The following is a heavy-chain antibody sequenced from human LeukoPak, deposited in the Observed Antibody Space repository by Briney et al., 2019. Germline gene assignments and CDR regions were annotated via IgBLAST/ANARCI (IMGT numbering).Heavy chain of an antibody. D-gene: IGHD2-15*01. Sequence: GASVKVSCKASGYTFTGYYMHWVRQAPGQGLEWMGWINPNSGGTNYAQKFQGRVTMTRDTSISTAYMELSSLRSEDTAVYYCARALGYCSGGSCYSGLCYFDYWGQGTLVTVSS. V-gene: IGHV1-2*02. J-gene: IGHJ4*02. CDR3: ARALGYCSGGSCYSGLCYFDY. CDR2: INPNSGGT. CDR1: GYTFTGYY.